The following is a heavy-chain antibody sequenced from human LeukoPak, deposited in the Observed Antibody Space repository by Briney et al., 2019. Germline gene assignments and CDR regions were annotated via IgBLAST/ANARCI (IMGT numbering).Heavy chain of an antibody. CDR2: IWYEGRNK. J-gene: IGHJ4*02. Sequence: RSLRLSCAASGFTFSSYGMHWVRQAPGKGLEWVAGIWYEGRNKYYADSVKGRFTIYRDNSKNTLYLQMNSLRAEDTAVYYCARDPPYIVGATTHFDYWGQGTLVTVSS. CDR3: ARDPPYIVGATTHFDY. CDR1: GFTFSSYG. V-gene: IGHV3-33*01. D-gene: IGHD1-26*01.